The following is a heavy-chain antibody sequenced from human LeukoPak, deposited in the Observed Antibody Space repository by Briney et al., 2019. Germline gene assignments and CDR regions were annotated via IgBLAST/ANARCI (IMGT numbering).Heavy chain of an antibody. CDR3: ARDPWDYDSSGLDY. V-gene: IGHV1-18*01. CDR1: GYTFTSYG. D-gene: IGHD3-22*01. Sequence: GPVKVSCKASGYTFTSYGISWVRQAPGQGLEWMGWISAYNGNTNYAQKLQGRVTMTTDTSTSTAYMELRSLRSDDTAVYYCARDPWDYDSSGLDYWGQGTLVTVSS. J-gene: IGHJ4*02. CDR2: ISAYNGNT.